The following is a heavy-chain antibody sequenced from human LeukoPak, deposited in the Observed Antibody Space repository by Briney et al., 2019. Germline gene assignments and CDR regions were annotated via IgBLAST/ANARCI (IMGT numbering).Heavy chain of an antibody. D-gene: IGHD6-19*01. CDR2: IYYSGST. CDR1: GGSISSSSYY. V-gene: IGHV4-39*01. J-gene: IGHJ4*02. CDR3: ARHRSTVAGTRIDY. Sequence: PSETLSLTCTVSGGSISSSSYYWGWIRQPPGKGLEWIGSIYYSGSTCYNPSLKSRVTISVDTSKNQFSLKLSSVTAADTAVYYCARHRSTVAGTRIDYWGQGTLVTVSS.